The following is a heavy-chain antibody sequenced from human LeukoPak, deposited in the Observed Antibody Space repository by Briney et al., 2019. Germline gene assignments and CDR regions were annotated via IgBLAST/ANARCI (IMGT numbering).Heavy chain of an antibody. V-gene: IGHV3-23*01. CDR2: ISGSGGST. Sequence: PGGTLRLSCAASGFTFSSYGMSWVRQAPGKGLEWVSGISGSGGSTYYADSVKGRFTISRDNSKNTLHLQMNSLRAEDTALYYCAKDYDSSGYYSSPFDYWGQGTLVTVSS. J-gene: IGHJ4*02. D-gene: IGHD3-22*01. CDR1: GFTFSSYG. CDR3: AKDYDSSGYYSSPFDY.